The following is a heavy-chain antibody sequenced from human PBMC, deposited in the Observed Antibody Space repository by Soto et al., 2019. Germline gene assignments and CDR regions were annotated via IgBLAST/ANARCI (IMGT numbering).Heavy chain of an antibody. V-gene: IGHV4-61*01. CDR1: GGSVSRGSYY. CDR3: AIGAAAGYPIDD. CDR2: IYYSGST. Sequence: WETLSPTCTVSGGSVSRGSYYWSWLRQPPGKGLEWIGYIYYSGSTNYNPSLKSRVTISVDTSKNQFSLKLSSVTAADTAVYYCAIGAAAGYPIDDWGQGTLVTVSS. D-gene: IGHD6-13*01. J-gene: IGHJ4*02.